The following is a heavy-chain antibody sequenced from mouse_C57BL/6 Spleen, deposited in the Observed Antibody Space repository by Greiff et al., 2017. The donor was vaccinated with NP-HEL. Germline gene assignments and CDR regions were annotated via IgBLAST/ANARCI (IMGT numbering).Heavy chain of an antibody. D-gene: IGHD2-10*01. J-gene: IGHJ2*01. CDR3: AILNPTPTYYFDY. CDR1: GYTFTSYW. CDR2: IDPSDSYT. Sequence: QVQLQQPGAELVRPGTSVKLSCKASGYTFTSYWMHWVKQRPGQGLEWIGVIDPSDSYTNYNQKFKGKATLTVDTSSSTAYMQLSSLTSEDSAVYYCAILNPTPTYYFDYWGQGTTLTVSS. V-gene: IGHV1-59*01.